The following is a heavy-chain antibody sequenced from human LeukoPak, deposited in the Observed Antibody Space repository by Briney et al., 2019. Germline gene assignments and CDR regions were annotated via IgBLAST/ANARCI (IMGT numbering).Heavy chain of an antibody. CDR3: ARAVAVGATVEYYFDY. Sequence: SVKVSCKASGGTFSSYATSWVRQAPGQGLEWMGGIIPIFGTANYAQKFQGRVTITTDESTSTAYMELSSLRSEDTAVYYCARAVAVGATVEYYFDYWGQRTLVTVSS. CDR1: GGTFSSYA. CDR2: IIPIFGTA. J-gene: IGHJ4*02. V-gene: IGHV1-69*05. D-gene: IGHD1-26*01.